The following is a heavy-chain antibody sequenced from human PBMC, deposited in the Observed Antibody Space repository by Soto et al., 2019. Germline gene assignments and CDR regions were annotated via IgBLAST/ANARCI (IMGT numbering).Heavy chain of an antibody. CDR1: GVSIINNY. CDR3: ARREDTFDF. CDR2: VYSSGRT. Sequence: PSETLSLTCAASGVSIINNYWTWIRQPAGKGLEWLGRVYSSGRTTYNPSLKSRLTMSVDTSKNQFSLHLSSVTAADTAVYYCARREDTFDFWGQGMLVTVSS. J-gene: IGHJ4*02. V-gene: IGHV4-4*07.